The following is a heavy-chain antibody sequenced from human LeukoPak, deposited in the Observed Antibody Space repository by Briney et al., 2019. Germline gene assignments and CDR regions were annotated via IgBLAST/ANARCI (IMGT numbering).Heavy chain of an antibody. J-gene: IGHJ4*02. CDR3: AREGERADGYNHGLDR. CDR2: LRSGGTI. V-gene: IGHV3-53*01. CDR1: EFTVSRSY. D-gene: IGHD5-24*01. Sequence: GGSLRLSCAATEFTVSRSYMTWVRQAPGKGLEWVSVLRSGGTIEYADTVKGRFTISRDISKNTVYLQMNNLRSEDTAVYFCAREGERADGYNHGLDRWGQGTLVTVSS.